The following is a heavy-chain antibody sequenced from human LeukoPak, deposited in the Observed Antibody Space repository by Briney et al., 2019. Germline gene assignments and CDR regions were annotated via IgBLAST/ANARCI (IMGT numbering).Heavy chain of an antibody. CDR3: ARDYCSGGSCYEPFDY. V-gene: IGHV3-21*01. J-gene: IGHJ4*02. CDR1: GFTFSSYS. CDR2: ISSSSSYI. Sequence: GGSLRLSCAASGFTFSSYSMDWVRQAPGKGLEWVSSISSSSSYIYYADSVKGRFTISRDNAKNSLYLQMNSPRAGDTAVYYCARDYCSGGSCYEPFDYWGQGTLVTVSS. D-gene: IGHD2-15*01.